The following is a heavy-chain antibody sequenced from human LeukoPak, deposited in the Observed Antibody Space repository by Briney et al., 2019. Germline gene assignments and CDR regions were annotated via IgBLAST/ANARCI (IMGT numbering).Heavy chain of an antibody. CDR2: INHSGST. CDR1: GGSFSGYY. Sequence: KPSETLSLTCAVYGGSFSGYYWSWIRQPPGKGLEWIGEINHSGSTNYNPSLKSRVTISVDTSKNQFSLKLSSVTAADTAVYYCARGRRYCSSTSCYWYYFDYWGQGTLVTVSS. J-gene: IGHJ4*02. D-gene: IGHD2-2*01. V-gene: IGHV4-34*01. CDR3: ARGRRYCSSTSCYWYYFDY.